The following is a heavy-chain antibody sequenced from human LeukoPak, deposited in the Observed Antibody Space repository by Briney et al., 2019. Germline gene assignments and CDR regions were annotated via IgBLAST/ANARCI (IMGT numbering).Heavy chain of an antibody. D-gene: IGHD6-19*01. J-gene: IGHJ4*02. CDR3: AKDEGSGWYGRPTELDY. Sequence: GGSLRLSCAASGFTFSSYGMHWVRQAPGKGLEWVAVISYDGSNKYYADSVKGRFTISRDNSKNTLYLQMNSLRAEDTGVYYCAKDEGSGWYGRPTELDYWGQGTLVTVSS. CDR1: GFTFSSYG. CDR2: ISYDGSNK. V-gene: IGHV3-30*18.